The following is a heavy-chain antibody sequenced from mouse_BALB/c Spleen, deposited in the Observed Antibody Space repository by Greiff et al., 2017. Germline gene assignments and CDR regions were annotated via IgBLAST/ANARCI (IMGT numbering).Heavy chain of an antibody. V-gene: IGHV1-5*01. CDR3: TRSEETNWDDAMDY. CDR2: IYPGNSDT. CDR1: GYTFTSYW. J-gene: IGHJ4*01. D-gene: IGHD4-1*01. Sequence: VQLQQSGTVLARPGASVKMSCKASGYTFTSYWMHWVKQRPGQGLEWIGAIYPGNSDTSYNQKFKGKAKLTAVTSTSTAYMELSSLTNEDSAVYYCTRSEETNWDDAMDYWGQGTSVTVSS.